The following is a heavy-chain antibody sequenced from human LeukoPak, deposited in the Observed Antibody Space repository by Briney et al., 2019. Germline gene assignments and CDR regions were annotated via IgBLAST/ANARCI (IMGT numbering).Heavy chain of an antibody. D-gene: IGHD2-15*01. CDR2: ISAYNGNT. V-gene: IGHV1-18*01. CDR3: ARAGGYCGRISCPYYFDY. CDR1: GYTFTSYG. Sequence: ASVKVSCKASGYTFTSYGISWVRQAPGQGLEWMGWISAYNGNTNYAQKLQGRVTMTTDTSTSTAHMELRSLRSEDTAVYYCARAGGYCGRISCPYYFDYWGQGSLVAVSS. J-gene: IGHJ4*02.